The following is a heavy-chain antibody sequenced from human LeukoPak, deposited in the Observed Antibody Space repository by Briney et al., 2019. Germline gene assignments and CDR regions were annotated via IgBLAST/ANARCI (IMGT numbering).Heavy chain of an antibody. CDR1: GFTFSGYR. D-gene: IGHD3-10*01. CDR2: INSDGSST. J-gene: IGHJ5*02. CDR3: ARVRGESPRWFDP. Sequence: PGRSLRLSCAASGFTFSGYRMYWVRQAPGKGLVWVSRINSDGSSTTYADSVKGRFTISRDNAKNTLYLQMNSLRAEDTAVYYCARVRGESPRWFDPWGQGTLVTVSS. V-gene: IGHV3-74*01.